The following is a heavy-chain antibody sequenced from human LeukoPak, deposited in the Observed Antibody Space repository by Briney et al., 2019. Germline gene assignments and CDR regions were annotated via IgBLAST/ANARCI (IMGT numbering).Heavy chain of an antibody. CDR3: ARDNPEDIVVVPSATTSWFDP. V-gene: IGHV1-18*01. J-gene: IGHJ5*02. CDR1: SYTFTSYG. D-gene: IGHD2-2*01. CDR2: ISAYNGNT. Sequence: ASVKVSCKASSYTFTSYGISWVRQAPGQGLEWMGWISAYNGNTNYAQKLQGRVTMTTDTSTSTAYMELRSLRSDDTAVYYCARDNPEDIVVVPSATTSWFDPWGQGTLVTVSS.